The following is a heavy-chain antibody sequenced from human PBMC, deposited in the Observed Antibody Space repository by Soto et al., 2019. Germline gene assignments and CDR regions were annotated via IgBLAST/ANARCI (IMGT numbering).Heavy chain of an antibody. V-gene: IGHV1-69*12. CDR3: ARGYECGGNSDAFDI. D-gene: IGHD2-21*02. CDR2: ILPVFGTA. CDR1: GRTFSTYA. J-gene: IGHJ3*02. Sequence: QVQLVQSGAEVKKPGSSVKVSCRASGRTFSTYAMAWLRQAPGQGLEWMGGILPVFGTADYAPKFQGRVTITADESTNTAYLELSSLTSEDTAVYYCARGYECGGNSDAFDIWGQGTMVTVSS.